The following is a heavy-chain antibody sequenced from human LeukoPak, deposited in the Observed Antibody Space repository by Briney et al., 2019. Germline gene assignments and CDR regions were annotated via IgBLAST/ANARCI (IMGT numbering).Heavy chain of an antibody. CDR3: ARDPEGVTPLDY. Sequence: ASVKVSCKASGYIFTSYGFAWVRQAPGQGLEWMGWISALNGNTNYAQKFQGRVTMTTDTSTSTAYMELRSLTSDDTAMYYCARDPEGVTPLDYWGQGTLVTVS. CDR1: GYIFTSYG. J-gene: IGHJ4*02. D-gene: IGHD3-10*01. CDR2: ISALNGNT. V-gene: IGHV1-18*01.